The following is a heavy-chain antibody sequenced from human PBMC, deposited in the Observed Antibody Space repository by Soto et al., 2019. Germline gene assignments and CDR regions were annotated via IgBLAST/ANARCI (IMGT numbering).Heavy chain of an antibody. V-gene: IGHV4-59*01. CDR1: GGPIISYY. CDR3: ARDGYDFYFDY. D-gene: IGHD3-3*01. Sequence: QVQLQESGPGLVKPSETLSLTCTVSGGPIISYYWSWIRQPPGKVLEWIGYIYYSGSASYNPSLKSRVNISVDKSKNQFSLNLSSVTAAATAVYSCARDGYDFYFDYWGQGTLVTVSS. J-gene: IGHJ4*02. CDR2: IYYSGSA.